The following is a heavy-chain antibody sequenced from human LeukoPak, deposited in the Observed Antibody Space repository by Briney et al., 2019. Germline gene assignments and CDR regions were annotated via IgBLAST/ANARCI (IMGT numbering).Heavy chain of an antibody. V-gene: IGHV3-23*01. CDR1: GFIFSNYA. CDR2: IKGNRFDT. Sequence: GGSLRLSCAGSGFIFSNYAMSWVRQAPGKGLEWVSGIKGNRFDTYYADSVKGRFTVSRDNSKNTLSLQMNSLSAEDTAVYYCAKDTGPLMITFGGVVISYFDYWGQGALVTVSS. D-gene: IGHD3-16*01. J-gene: IGHJ4*02. CDR3: AKDTGPLMITFGGVVISYFDY.